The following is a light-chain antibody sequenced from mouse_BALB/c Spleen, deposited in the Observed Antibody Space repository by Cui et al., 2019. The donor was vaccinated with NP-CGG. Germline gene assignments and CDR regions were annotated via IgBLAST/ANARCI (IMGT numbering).Light chain of an antibody. CDR3: ALWYSNHWV. Sequence: QAVVTQESALTTSPGETVTLTRRSSTGAVTTNNYANWVQEKSDHLFTGLIGGTNNRAPGVPARFSGSLIGDKAALTIIGAQTEDEAIYFCALWYSNHWVFGGGTNLTVL. J-gene: IGLJ1*01. CDR1: TGAVTTNNY. CDR2: GTN. V-gene: IGLV1*01.